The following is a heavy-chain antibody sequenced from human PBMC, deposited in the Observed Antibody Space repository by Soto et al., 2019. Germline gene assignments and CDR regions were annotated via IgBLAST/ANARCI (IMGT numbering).Heavy chain of an antibody. CDR1: GFTFSSYA. J-gene: IGHJ4*02. Sequence: SLRLSCAASGFTFSSYAMHWVRQAPGKGLEWVAVISYDGSNKYYADSVKGRFTISRDSSKNTLYVQMNSLRAEDTAVYCCARADYGGDYFDYWGQGTLVTVSS. CDR3: ARADYGGDYFDY. D-gene: IGHD4-17*01. CDR2: ISYDGSNK. V-gene: IGHV3-30-3*01.